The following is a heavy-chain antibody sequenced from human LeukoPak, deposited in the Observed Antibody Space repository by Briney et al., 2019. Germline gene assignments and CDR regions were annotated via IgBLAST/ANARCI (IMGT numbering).Heavy chain of an antibody. J-gene: IGHJ3*02. D-gene: IGHD1-26*01. CDR3: ARGRTSGSYFSFDI. V-gene: IGHV3-30-3*01. CDR1: GFTFSSYA. Sequence: GGSLRLSCAASGFTFSSYAMHWVRQAPGKGLEWVAVISYDGSNKYYADSVKGRFTISRDNSKNMLYLQMNSLRAEDTAVYYCARGRTSGSYFSFDIWGQGTMVTVSS. CDR2: ISYDGSNK.